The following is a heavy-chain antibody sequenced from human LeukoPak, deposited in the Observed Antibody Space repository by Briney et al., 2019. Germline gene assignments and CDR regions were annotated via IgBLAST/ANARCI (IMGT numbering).Heavy chain of an antibody. CDR2: IHHRGSP. V-gene: IGHV4-34*01. J-gene: IGHJ4*02. CDR1: GGSFSGYY. D-gene: IGHD6-19*01. Sequence: PSQTLSLTCAVYGGSFSGYYWSWISQPPGKGLEWIGEIHHRGSPNYNQSLKSRVTISVDTAKKQFCLKLICVSAADTAVYYCARGLGSGWDRFDYWGQGTLVTVSS. CDR3: ARGLGSGWDRFDY.